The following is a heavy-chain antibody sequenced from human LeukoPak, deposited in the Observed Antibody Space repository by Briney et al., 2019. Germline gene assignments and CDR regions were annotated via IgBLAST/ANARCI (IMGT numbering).Heavy chain of an antibody. D-gene: IGHD2-2*01. V-gene: IGHV3-74*01. CDR3: ARRRTSGDFDY. Sequence: GGSLRLSCAASGFTFSSYWMHWVRQAPGKGLVWVSRISSDGSSTDYADSVKGRFTISRDNAKNTLYLQMNSLRAKDTAVYYCARRRTSGDFDYWGQGTLVTVSS. J-gene: IGHJ4*02. CDR2: ISSDGSST. CDR1: GFTFSSYW.